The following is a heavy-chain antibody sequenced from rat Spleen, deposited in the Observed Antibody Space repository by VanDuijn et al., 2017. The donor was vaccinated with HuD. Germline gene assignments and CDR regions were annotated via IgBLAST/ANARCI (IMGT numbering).Heavy chain of an antibody. CDR1: GFTFDNYY. D-gene: IGHD1-6*01. CDR2: ISTGGGNT. V-gene: IGHV5-25*01. CDR3: ARRWYNTDDYVMDA. J-gene: IGHJ4*01. Sequence: EVQLVESGGGLVQPGRSMQLSCAASGFTFDNYYMAWVRQDPTKGLEWVASISTGGGNTYYRDSVKGRFTISRDNEKSTLYLQMDSRRSEDTATYYGARRWYNTDDYVMDAWGQGASVTVSS.